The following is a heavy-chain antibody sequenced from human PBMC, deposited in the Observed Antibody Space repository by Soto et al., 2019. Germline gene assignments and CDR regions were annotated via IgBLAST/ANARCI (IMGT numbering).Heavy chain of an antibody. D-gene: IGHD2-15*01. V-gene: IGHV5-10-1*01. CDR3: ARPASGGSRDSFDV. CDR1: GYKFTTFW. Sequence: PGESLKISCKASGYKFTTFWLNWVRQTPGKGLEWLGRIDPTDSFTNYSPPFEGHVTISVDRSISTAYLQWISLQASDTAIYYCARPASGGSRDSFDVWGQGTTVTVSS. CDR2: IDPTDSFT. J-gene: IGHJ3*01.